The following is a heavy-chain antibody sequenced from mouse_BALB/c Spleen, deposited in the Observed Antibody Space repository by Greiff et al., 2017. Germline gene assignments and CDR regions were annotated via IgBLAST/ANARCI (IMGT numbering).Heavy chain of an antibody. D-gene: IGHD2-1*01. V-gene: IGHV2-9*02. Sequence: QVQLQQSGPGLVAPSQSLSITCTVSGFSLTSYGVHWVRQPPGKGLEWLGVIWAGGSTNYNSALMSRLSISKDNSKSQVFLKMNSLQTDDTAMYYCARDQGNYHYAMDYWGQGTSVTVSS. CDR1: GFSLTSYG. CDR3: ARDQGNYHYAMDY. J-gene: IGHJ4*01. CDR2: IWAGGST.